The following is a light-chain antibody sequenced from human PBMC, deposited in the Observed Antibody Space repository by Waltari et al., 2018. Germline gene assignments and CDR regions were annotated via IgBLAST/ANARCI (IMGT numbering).Light chain of an antibody. J-gene: IGLJ2*01. CDR3: NSYTSSSTLV. V-gene: IGLV2-14*03. Sequence: QSALTQPASVSGSPGHSITISCTGTSSDVGGYDYVSWYQQHPGKAPKLMIYDVSNRPSGVSNRFSGSKSGNTASLTISGLQAEDEADYYCNSYTSSSTLVSGGGTKLTVL. CDR2: DVS. CDR1: SSDVGGYDY.